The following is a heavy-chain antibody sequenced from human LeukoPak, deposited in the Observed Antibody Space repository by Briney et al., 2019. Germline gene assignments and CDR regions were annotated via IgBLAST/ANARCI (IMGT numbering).Heavy chain of an antibody. J-gene: IGHJ3*02. D-gene: IGHD3-22*01. CDR3: ARSNDRSGYRPLDVLNI. Sequence: SETLSLTCTVSGGSISSYYWSWIRQPAGKGLEWIGRIYTSGSTNYNPSLKSRVTMSVDTSKNQFSLKLSSVTAADTAVYYCARSNDRSGYRPLDVLNIWGQGTMVTVSS. V-gene: IGHV4-4*07. CDR1: GGSISSYY. CDR2: IYTSGST.